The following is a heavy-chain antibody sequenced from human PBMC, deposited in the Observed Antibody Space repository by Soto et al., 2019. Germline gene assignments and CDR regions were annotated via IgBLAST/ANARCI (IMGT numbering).Heavy chain of an antibody. CDR3: ARVSRAYSSSVDY. D-gene: IGHD6-13*01. CDR1: GGSISSYG. CDR2: IYYSGST. J-gene: IGHJ4*02. Sequence: SETLSLSCTVSGGSISSYGWSWIRQPPGKGLEWIGYIYYSGSTYYNPSLKSRVTISVDTSKNQFSLKLSSVTAADTAVYYCARVSRAYSSSVDYWGQGTLVTVSS. V-gene: IGHV4-59*12.